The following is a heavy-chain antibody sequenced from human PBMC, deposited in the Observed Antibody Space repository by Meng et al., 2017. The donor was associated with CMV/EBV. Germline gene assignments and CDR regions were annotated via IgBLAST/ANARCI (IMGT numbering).Heavy chain of an antibody. J-gene: IGHJ6*02. Sequence: ASVKVSCKASGYTFTSYGISWVRQAPGQGLEWMGWISAYNGNTNYAQKLQGRATMTTDTSTSTAYMELRSLRSDDTAVYYCARFWSGYYKRGMDVWGQGTTVTVSS. CDR2: ISAYNGNT. V-gene: IGHV1-18*01. D-gene: IGHD3-3*01. CDR1: GYTFTSYG. CDR3: ARFWSGYYKRGMDV.